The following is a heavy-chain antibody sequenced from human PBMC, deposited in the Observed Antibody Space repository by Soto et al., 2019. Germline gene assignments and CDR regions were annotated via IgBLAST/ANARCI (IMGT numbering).Heavy chain of an antibody. J-gene: IGHJ3*02. CDR3: ARSEWGYAFHI. CDR2: IYDSGST. Sequence: PFETQCLPRSVSGGSTGDGGGHWTFNRQPPGKGLEWIGYIYDSGSTHYNPSLKSRVTTSADTSKRQFFLKLSSVTAADTAVYYCARSEWGYAFHIWGQGTMVTVSS. V-gene: IGHV4-61*08. CDR1: GGSTGDGGGH. D-gene: IGHD1-26*01.